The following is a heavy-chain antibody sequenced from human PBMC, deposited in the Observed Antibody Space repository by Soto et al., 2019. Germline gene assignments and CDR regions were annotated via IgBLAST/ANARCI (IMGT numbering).Heavy chain of an antibody. J-gene: IGHJ4*02. D-gene: IGHD3-16*01. CDR2: ISYDGSNK. CDR3: ANIRLGEGCFDY. V-gene: IGHV3-30*18. CDR1: GFTFSSYG. Sequence: QVQLVESGGGVVQPGRSLRLSCAASGFTFSSYGMHWVRQAPGKGLEWVAVISYDGSNKYYADSVKGRFTISRDNSKNTLYLQMNSLRAEDTAVYYCANIRLGEGCFDYWGQGTLVTVSS.